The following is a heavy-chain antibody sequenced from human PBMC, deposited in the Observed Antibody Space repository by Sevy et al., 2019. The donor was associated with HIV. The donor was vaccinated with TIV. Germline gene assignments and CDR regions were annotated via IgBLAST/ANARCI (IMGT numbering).Heavy chain of an antibody. CDR2: IRWNSGSI. Sequence: GGSLRLSCAASGFTFDDYAMHWVRQAPGKGLEWVSAIRWNSGSIGYSDSVKGRFTISRDKSKNSLYLQMNSLRAEDTAFYYSAKERAMYFDSWSGAAIDTWGQAPLVTVSS. J-gene: IGHJ5*02. V-gene: IGHV3-9*01. CDR3: AKERAMYFDSWSGAAIDT. CDR1: GFTFDDYA. D-gene: IGHD3-3*01.